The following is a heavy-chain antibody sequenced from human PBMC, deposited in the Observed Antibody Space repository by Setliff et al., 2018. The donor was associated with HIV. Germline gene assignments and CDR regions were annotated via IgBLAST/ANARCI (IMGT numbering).Heavy chain of an antibody. CDR3: GRNRGNGWYYYDP. V-gene: IGHV1-46*01. J-gene: IGHJ4*02. CDR2: INPSGGST. D-gene: IGHD3-22*01. CDR1: GYTFTSYS. Sequence: GASVKVSCKASGYTFTSYSLHWVRQAPGQGLEWMGVINPSGGSTAYAENFQGRVTMTRDTSTSTVYMEMRGLRSDDTAVYYCGRNRGNGWYYYDPWGQGTLVTVSS.